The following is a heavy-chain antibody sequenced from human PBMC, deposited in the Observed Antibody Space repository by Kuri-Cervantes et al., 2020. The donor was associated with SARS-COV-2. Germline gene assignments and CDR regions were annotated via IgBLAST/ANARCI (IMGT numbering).Heavy chain of an antibody. CDR3: ATLDGMDV. CDR2: INSDGSST. Sequence: GESLKISCAASGFTFSSYWMHWVRQAPGKGLVWVSRINSDGSSTSYADSVEGRFTISRDNAKNTLYLQMNSLRAEDTAVYYCATLDGMDVWGQGTTVTVSS. V-gene: IGHV3-74*01. CDR1: GFTFSSYW. J-gene: IGHJ6*02.